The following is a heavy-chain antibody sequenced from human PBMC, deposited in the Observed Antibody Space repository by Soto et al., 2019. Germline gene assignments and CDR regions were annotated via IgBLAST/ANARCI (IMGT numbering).Heavy chain of an antibody. CDR3: AMGCYDCSFWYFDL. Sequence: EVQMLESGGGLVQPGGSLRLSCAASGFTFSSYAMSWVRQAPGKGLEWVSSISGSGGSTYYADSVKGRFTISRDNSNNTLYLQMDSLRAEDTAVYYCAMGCYDCSFWYFDLWGRGTLVTVSS. D-gene: IGHD5-12*01. CDR2: ISGSGGST. V-gene: IGHV3-23*01. J-gene: IGHJ2*01. CDR1: GFTFSSYA.